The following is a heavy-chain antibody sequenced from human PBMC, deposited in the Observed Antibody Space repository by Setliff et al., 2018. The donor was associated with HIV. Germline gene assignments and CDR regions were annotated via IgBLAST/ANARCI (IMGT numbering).Heavy chain of an antibody. CDR1: GGSISNYY. CDR2: IYYTGST. CDR3: ARGSRGYSYAYYYYYMDV. V-gene: IGHV4-59*01. D-gene: IGHD5-18*01. J-gene: IGHJ6*03. Sequence: SETLSLTCTVSGGSISNYYWSWIRQPPGKGLERIGYIYYTGSTNYDPSLKSRVTISLDTSKDQFSLKLSSVTAADTAVYYCARGSRGYSYAYYYYYMDVWGKGTTGTVSS.